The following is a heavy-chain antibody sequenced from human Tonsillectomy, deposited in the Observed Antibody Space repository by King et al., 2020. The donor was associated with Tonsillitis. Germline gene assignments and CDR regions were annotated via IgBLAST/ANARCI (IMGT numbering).Heavy chain of an antibody. CDR3: AKGGGFTIFWY. D-gene: IGHD3-3*01. CDR1: GFTFRSYA. CDR2: ISGSGGST. V-gene: IGHV3-23*04. Sequence: VQLVESGGGLVHPGGSLRLSCAASGFTFRSYAMSWVRQAPGKGLEWVSVISGSGGSTYYADSVKGRFTISRDNSKNTLYLQMNSLGAEDTAVYYCAKGGGFTIFWYWGQGTLVTVSS. J-gene: IGHJ4*02.